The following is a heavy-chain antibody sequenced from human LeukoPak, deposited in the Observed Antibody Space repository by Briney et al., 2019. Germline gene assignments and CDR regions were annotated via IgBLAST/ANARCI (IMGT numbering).Heavy chain of an antibody. CDR2: VYPGDSDT. Sequence: GESLKISCNISGYSFSNYWIGWVRHMPGKGLEWMGIVYPGDSDTRYSPSFQGQGIISADKSMNSAYRQWDNLKASDTAIYYCARCRRQEVFDFWGQGTLVTVSS. J-gene: IGHJ4*02. CDR1: GYSFSNYW. V-gene: IGHV5-51*01. CDR3: ARCRRQEVFDF.